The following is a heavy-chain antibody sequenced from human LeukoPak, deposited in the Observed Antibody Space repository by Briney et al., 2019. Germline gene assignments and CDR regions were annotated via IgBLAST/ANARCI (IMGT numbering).Heavy chain of an antibody. J-gene: IGHJ5*02. V-gene: IGHV3-30*18. D-gene: IGHD3-22*01. CDR1: GFTFSSYG. CDR2: ISYDGSNK. CDR3: AKGREENYYDSSGFEDWFDP. Sequence: GGSLRLSCAASGFTFSSYGMHWVRQAPGKGLEWVAVISYDGSNKYYADSVKGRFTISRDNSKNTLYLQMNSLRAEDTAVYYCAKGREENYYDSSGFEDWFDPWGQGTLVTVSS.